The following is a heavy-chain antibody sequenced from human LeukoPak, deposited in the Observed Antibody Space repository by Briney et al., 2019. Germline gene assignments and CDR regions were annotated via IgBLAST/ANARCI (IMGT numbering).Heavy chain of an antibody. CDR2: ISGSGGST. CDR1: GFTFSSYA. D-gene: IGHD5-18*01. V-gene: IGHV3-21*01. J-gene: IGHJ4*02. CDR3: ARHLSGVTGYTYGRGIDY. Sequence: AGGSLRLSCAASGFTFSSYAMHWVRQAPGKGLEWVSAISGSGGSTYYADSVKGRFTISRDNAKTSLYLQMNTLRAEDTAVYYCARHLSGVTGYTYGRGIDYWGQGTLVTVSS.